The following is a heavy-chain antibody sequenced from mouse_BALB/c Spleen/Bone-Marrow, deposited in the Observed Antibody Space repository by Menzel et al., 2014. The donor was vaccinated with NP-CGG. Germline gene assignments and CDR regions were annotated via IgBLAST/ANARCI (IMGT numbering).Heavy chain of an antibody. CDR2: INPDSSTI. V-gene: IGHV4-1*02. J-gene: IGHJ2*01. CDR1: GFDFSRYW. D-gene: IGHD1-1*01. Sequence: EVKLMESGGGLVQPGGSLKLSCAASGFDFSRYWMSWVRQAPGKGLEWIGEINPDSSTINYTPSLKDKFIISRDNAKNTLALQMSRVRSEDAGLYYCARCGYYGFLHYWSQGTTLTVSS. CDR3: ARCGYYGFLHY.